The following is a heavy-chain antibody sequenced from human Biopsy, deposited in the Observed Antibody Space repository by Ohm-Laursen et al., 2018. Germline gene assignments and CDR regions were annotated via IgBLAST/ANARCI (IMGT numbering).Heavy chain of an antibody. CDR3: AKCMTGGSNYYFHH. CDR2: IWYDGSNK. J-gene: IGHJ4*02. D-gene: IGHD2-8*01. CDR1: GFTFSSYG. Sequence: SLRLSCAASGFTFSSYGMHWVRQAPGKGLAWVAAIWYDGSNKNYADSVKGRFTISRDNSKNTLYLQMKSLRGEDTAVYYCAKCMTGGSNYYFHHCGQGTLVTVSS. V-gene: IGHV3-33*06.